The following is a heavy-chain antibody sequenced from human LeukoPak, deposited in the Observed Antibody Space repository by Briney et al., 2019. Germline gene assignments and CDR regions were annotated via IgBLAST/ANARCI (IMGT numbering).Heavy chain of an antibody. D-gene: IGHD3-10*01. CDR3: ARAARLWFGEFDAFDI. CDR1: GYTFTGYY. Sequence: EASVKVSCMASGYTFTGYYMHWVRQAPGQGLEWMGWINPNSGGTNYAQKFQGRVTMTRDTSISTAYMELSRLRSDDTAVYYCARAARLWFGEFDAFDIWGQGTMVTVSS. J-gene: IGHJ3*02. CDR2: INPNSGGT. V-gene: IGHV1-2*02.